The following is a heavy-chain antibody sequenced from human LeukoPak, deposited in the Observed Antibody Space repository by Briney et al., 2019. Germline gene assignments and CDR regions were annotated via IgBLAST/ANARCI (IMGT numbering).Heavy chain of an antibody. CDR1: GGSISSYY. V-gene: IGHV4-59*08. Sequence: SETLSLTCTVSGGSISSYYWSWIRQPPGKGLKWIGYIYYSGSTNYNPSLKSRVTISVDTSKNQFSLKLSSVTAADTAVYYCARHGGYCGGDCYVDYWGQGTLVTVSS. D-gene: IGHD2-21*02. CDR3: ARHGGYCGGDCYVDY. J-gene: IGHJ4*02. CDR2: IYYSGST.